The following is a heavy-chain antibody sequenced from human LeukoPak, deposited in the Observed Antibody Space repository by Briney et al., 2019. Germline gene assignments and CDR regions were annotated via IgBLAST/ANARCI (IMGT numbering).Heavy chain of an antibody. D-gene: IGHD3-3*01. J-gene: IGHJ6*02. V-gene: IGHV3-23*01. CDR2: ISGSGGST. Sequence: PGGSLRLSCAASGFTFSSYAMSWVRQAPGKGLEGVSAISGSGGSTYYADSVKGRFTISRDNSKNTLYLQMNSLRAEDTAVYYCAKVVYYDFWSGYYSLAIDYYYGMDVWGQGTTVTVSS. CDR3: AKVVYYDFWSGYYSLAIDYYYGMDV. CDR1: GFTFSSYA.